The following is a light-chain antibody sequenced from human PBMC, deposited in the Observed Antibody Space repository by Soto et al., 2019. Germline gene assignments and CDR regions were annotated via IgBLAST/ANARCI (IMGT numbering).Light chain of an antibody. V-gene: IGKV3-15*01. CDR1: QSVGSN. Sequence: ILMTQSPATVSVSRGERATLSCRASQSVGSNLAWYQQKPGQASRLLIYGASTRANGIPARFSGTGSGTEFTLTISSLQSEDFALYYCQQYTKWPRFGPGTKVDIK. J-gene: IGKJ3*01. CDR3: QQYTKWPR. CDR2: GAS.